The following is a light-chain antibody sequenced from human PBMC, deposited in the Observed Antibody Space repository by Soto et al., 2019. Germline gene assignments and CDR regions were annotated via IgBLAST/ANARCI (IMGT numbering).Light chain of an antibody. J-gene: IGKJ1*01. CDR1: QSVSSSY. Sequence: EIVLTQSPGPLSLSPGERATLSCRASQSVSSSYLAWYQQKPGQAPRLLIYGASSRATGIPDRFSGSGSGTDFTLTISELEPEDFAVYYCQQYGSSLWTFGPGTKVEIK. CDR2: GAS. CDR3: QQYGSSLWT. V-gene: IGKV3-20*01.